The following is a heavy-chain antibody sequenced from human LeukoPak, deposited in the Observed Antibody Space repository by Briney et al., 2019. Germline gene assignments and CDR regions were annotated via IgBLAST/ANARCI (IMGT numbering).Heavy chain of an antibody. D-gene: IGHD5-18*01. CDR2: IYHSGST. J-gene: IGHJ4*02. V-gene: IGHV4-30-2*01. Sequence: PSETLSLTCAVSGGSISSGGYSWSWIRQPPGKGLEWIGYIYHSGSTYYNPSLKSRVTISVDRSKNQFSLKLSSVTAADTAVYYCARGPAMADFDYWGQGTLVTVSS. CDR1: GGSISSGGYS. CDR3: ARGPAMADFDY.